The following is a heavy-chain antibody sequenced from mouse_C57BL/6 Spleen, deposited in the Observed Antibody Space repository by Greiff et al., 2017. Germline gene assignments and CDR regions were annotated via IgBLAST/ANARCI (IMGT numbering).Heavy chain of an antibody. Sequence: SGPELVKPGASVKIPCKASGYTFTDYNMDWVKQSHGKSLEWIGDINPNNGGTIYNQKFKGKATLTVDQSSSTAYMGLRSLTSEDTAVSYCARRTNSAWFAYWGQGTLVTVSA. CDR2: INPNNGGT. D-gene: IGHD1-3*01. CDR3: ARRTNSAWFAY. CDR1: GYTFTDYN. V-gene: IGHV1-18*01. J-gene: IGHJ3*01.